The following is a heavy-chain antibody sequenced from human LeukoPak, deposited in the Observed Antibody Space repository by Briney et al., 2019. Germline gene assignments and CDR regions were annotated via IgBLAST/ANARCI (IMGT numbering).Heavy chain of an antibody. D-gene: IGHD3-3*01. CDR3: AKRRDFWSSYRIFDY. J-gene: IGHJ4*02. V-gene: IGHV3-23*01. CDR2: ISGSGGST. CDR1: GFTFSSYA. Sequence: GGSLRLSCAASGFTFSSYAMSWVRQAPGKGLEWVSAISGSGGSTYYADSVKGRFTISRDNSKNTLYLQMNSLRAEDTAVYYCAKRRDFWSSYRIFDYWGQGTLVTVSS.